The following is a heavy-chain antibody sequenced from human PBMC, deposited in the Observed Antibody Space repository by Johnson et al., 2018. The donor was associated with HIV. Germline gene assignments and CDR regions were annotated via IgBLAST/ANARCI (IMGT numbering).Heavy chain of an antibody. J-gene: IGHJ3*02. CDR2: IKQDGSEK. Sequence: MLLVESGGGLVQPGGSLRLSCAASGFTFSSYWMSWVRQAPGKGLEWVANIKQDGSEKYYVDSVKGRFTISRDNSKNTLYLQMNSLRAEDTAVYYCAREKLRYSRPSKHDAFDIWGQGTMVTVSS. D-gene: IGHD6-13*01. V-gene: IGHV3-7*01. CDR3: AREKLRYSRPSKHDAFDI. CDR1: GFTFSSYW.